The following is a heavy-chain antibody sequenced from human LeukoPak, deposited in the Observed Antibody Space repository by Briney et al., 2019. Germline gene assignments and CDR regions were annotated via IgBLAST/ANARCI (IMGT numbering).Heavy chain of an antibody. CDR2: IYYSGST. Sequence: SETLSLTCTVSGASISSYYWSWIRQPPGKGLEWIGYIYYSGSTNYNPSLKSRVTISVATSKNQFSLKLSSVTAADTAVYYCARDGSGGKGYYFDYWGQGTLVTVSS. CDR3: ARDGSGGKGYYFDY. CDR1: GASISSYY. D-gene: IGHD3-16*01. J-gene: IGHJ4*02. V-gene: IGHV4-59*12.